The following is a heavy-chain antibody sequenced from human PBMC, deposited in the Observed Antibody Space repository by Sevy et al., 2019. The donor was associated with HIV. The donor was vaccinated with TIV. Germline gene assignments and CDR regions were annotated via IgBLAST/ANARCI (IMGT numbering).Heavy chain of an antibody. J-gene: IGHJ5*02. V-gene: IGHV3-30-3*01. CDR1: AFTFSSYT. CDR3: ARDQHDYAGNVRTGWFDP. Sequence: GGSLRLSCAASAFTFSSYTMHWVRQAPGKGLEWVANIIYDGSMKYYADSVKGRFTISRDNSKNTLYLQMNSLSAEDTAVYYCARDQHDYAGNVRTGWFDPWGQGILVTVSS. D-gene: IGHD4-17*01. CDR2: IIYDGSMK.